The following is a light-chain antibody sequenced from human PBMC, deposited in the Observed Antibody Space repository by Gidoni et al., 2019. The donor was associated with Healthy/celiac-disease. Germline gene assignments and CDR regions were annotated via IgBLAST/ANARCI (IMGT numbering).Light chain of an antibody. V-gene: IGLV3-19*01. Sequence: SELTQDPAVSVALGQTVRITCQGDSLRSYYASWYQQKPGQAPVLVLYGKNNRPSGIPDRFPGSSSGNTASLTITGAQAEDEADYYCNSRDSSGNHLVFGGGTKLTVL. CDR2: GKN. J-gene: IGLJ3*02. CDR1: SLRSYY. CDR3: NSRDSSGNHLV.